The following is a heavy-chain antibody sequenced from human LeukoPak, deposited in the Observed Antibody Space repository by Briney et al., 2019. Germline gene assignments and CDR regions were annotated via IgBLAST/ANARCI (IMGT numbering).Heavy chain of an antibody. Sequence: ASVKVSCKASGYAFTSYGISWVRQAPGQGLEWMGWIGAYNGNTNYAQKFQGRVTMTRDTSISTAYMELSRLRSDDTAVYYCASIRSSSWFYASFDYWGQGTLVTVSS. J-gene: IGHJ4*02. D-gene: IGHD6-13*01. V-gene: IGHV1-18*01. CDR1: GYAFTSYG. CDR2: IGAYNGNT. CDR3: ASIRSSSWFYASFDY.